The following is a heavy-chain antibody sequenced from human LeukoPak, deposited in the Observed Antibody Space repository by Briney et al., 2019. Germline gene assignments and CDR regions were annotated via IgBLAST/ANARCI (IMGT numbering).Heavy chain of an antibody. CDR3: ATFTHRRDSGLQVTIFGPTGFDP. J-gene: IGHJ5*02. Sequence: ASVKVSCKVSGYTLTELSMRWVRQAPGKGLEWMGGFDSEDGETIYAQKFQGRVTMTKDTSTDTAYMELSSLRSEDTAVYYCATFTHRRDSGLQVTIFGPTGFDPWGQGTLVTVSS. CDR1: GYTLTELS. V-gene: IGHV1-24*01. D-gene: IGHD3-3*01. CDR2: FDSEDGET.